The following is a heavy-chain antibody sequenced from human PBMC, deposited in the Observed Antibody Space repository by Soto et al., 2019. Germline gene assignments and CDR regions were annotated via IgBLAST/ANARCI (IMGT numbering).Heavy chain of an antibody. D-gene: IGHD6-13*01. CDR2: IYYSGST. J-gene: IGHJ3*02. CDR3: ARDTLAARAFDI. CDR1: GGAISSGGYY. Sequence: SETLSLTCTVSGGAISSGGYYWSWIRQHPGKGLEWIGYIYYSGSTYYNPSLKSRVAISVDTSKNQFSLKLSSVTAADTAVFYCARDTLAARAFDIWGQGTMVTVSS. V-gene: IGHV4-31*03.